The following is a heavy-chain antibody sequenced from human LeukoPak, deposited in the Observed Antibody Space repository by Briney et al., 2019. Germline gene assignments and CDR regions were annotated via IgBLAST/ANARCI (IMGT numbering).Heavy chain of an antibody. CDR1: GYTFTGYY. CDR3: ARDYYDILTGYYMFDY. CDR2: INPNSGGT. J-gene: IGHJ4*02. V-gene: IGHV1-2*02. Sequence: ASVKVSCKASGYTFTGYYMHWVRQAPGQGLEWMGWINPNSGGTNYAQKFQGKVTMTRDTSISTAYMELSRLRSDDTAVYYCARDYYDILTGYYMFDYWGQGTLVTVSS. D-gene: IGHD3-9*01.